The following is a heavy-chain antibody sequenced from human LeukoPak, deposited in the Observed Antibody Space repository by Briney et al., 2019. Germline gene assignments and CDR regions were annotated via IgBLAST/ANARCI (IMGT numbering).Heavy chain of an antibody. CDR1: GYTFTSFY. CDR3: ARDLDGSGYYPDY. D-gene: IGHD3-22*01. J-gene: IGHJ4*02. V-gene: IGHV1-46*01. Sequence: ASVKFSCKASGYTFTSFYMHWVRQAPGQGLEWMGIINPSGGSTSYAQKFQGRVTMTRDTSTNTVYVELSSLISEDTAVYYCARDLDGSGYYPDYWGQGTLVTVSS. CDR2: INPSGGST.